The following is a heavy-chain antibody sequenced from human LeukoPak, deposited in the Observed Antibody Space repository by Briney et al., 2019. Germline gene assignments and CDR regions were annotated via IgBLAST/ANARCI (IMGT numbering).Heavy chain of an antibody. Sequence: SQTLSLTCTVSGGSISSDNYQWSWIRQPPGKGLEWIGYINYSGSTYYNPSLKSRVTISVDTSKNHFSLRLSSVTAADTAVYYCVRYGSGSTWFDPWGQGTLVTVSS. CDR2: INYSGST. CDR3: VRYGSGSTWFDP. D-gene: IGHD3-10*01. J-gene: IGHJ5*02. CDR1: GGSISSDNYQ. V-gene: IGHV4-30-4*01.